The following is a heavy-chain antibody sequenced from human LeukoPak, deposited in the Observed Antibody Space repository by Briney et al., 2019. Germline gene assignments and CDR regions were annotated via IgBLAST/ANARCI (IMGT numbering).Heavy chain of an antibody. Sequence: ASVKVSCKASGYTFTSYDINWVRQATGQGLEWMGWMNPNSGNTGYAQKFQGRVTMTRNTSISTAYKELSSLRSEDTAVYYCARGRTGTTRYYYYYMDVWGKGTTVTVSS. CDR3: ARGRTGTTRYYYYYMDV. J-gene: IGHJ6*03. CDR2: MNPNSGNT. D-gene: IGHD1-1*01. V-gene: IGHV1-8*01. CDR1: GYTFTSYD.